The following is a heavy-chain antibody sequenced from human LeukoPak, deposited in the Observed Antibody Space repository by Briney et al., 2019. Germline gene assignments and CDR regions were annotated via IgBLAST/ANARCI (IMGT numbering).Heavy chain of an antibody. CDR2: FDPEDGET. CDR3: ATVAQRRDAFDI. V-gene: IGHV1-24*01. CDR1: GYTLTELS. Sequence: GASVKVSCKVSGYTLTELSMHWVRQAPGKGLEWMGGFDPEDGETIYAQKFQGRVTMTEDTSTDTAYMKLSSLRSEDTAVYYCATVAQRRDAFDIWGQGTMVTVSS. J-gene: IGHJ3*02.